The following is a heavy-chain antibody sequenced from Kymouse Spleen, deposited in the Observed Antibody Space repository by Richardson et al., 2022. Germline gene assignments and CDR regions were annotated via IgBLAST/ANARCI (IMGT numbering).Heavy chain of an antibody. CDR3: AREGGIAAAGPFDY. CDR2: INHSGST. D-gene: IGHD6-13*01. CDR1: GGSFSGYY. J-gene: IGHJ4*02. Sequence: QVQLQQWGAGLLKPSETLSLTCAVYGGSFSGYYWSWIRQPPGKGLEWIGEINHSGSTNYNPSLKSRVTISVDTSKNQFSLKLSSVTAADTAVYYCAREGGIAAAGPFDYWGQGTLVTVSS. V-gene: IGHV4-34*01.